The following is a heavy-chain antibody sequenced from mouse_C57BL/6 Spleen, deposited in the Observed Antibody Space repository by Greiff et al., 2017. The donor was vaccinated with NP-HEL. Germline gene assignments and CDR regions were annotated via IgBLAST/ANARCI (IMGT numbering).Heavy chain of an antibody. V-gene: IGHV1-22*01. J-gene: IGHJ4*01. CDR3: ARAYDYPYYAMDY. CDR2: INPNNGGT. CDR1: GYTFTDYN. D-gene: IGHD2-4*01. Sequence: EVQLQQSGPELVKPGASVKMSCKASGYTFTDYNMHWVKQSNGKSLEWIGYINPNNGGTSYNQKFKGKATLTVNKSSSTAYMELRSLTSEDSAVYYCARAYDYPYYAMDYWGQGTSVTVSS.